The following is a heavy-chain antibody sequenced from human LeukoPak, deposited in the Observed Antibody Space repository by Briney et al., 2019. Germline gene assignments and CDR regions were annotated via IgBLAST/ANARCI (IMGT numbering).Heavy chain of an antibody. V-gene: IGHV1-2*02. CDR3: ARDSLNTVTTYSLYYFDY. Sequence: ASVKISCKASGYTFTGYYMRWVRQAPGQGLEWMGWINPNSGVTRFSQRFQGRVTMTRDTSISTAYMELSSLRSDDTAVYYCARDSLNTVTTYSLYYFDYWGQGTLVTVSS. D-gene: IGHD4-11*01. J-gene: IGHJ4*02. CDR1: GYTFTGYY. CDR2: INPNSGVT.